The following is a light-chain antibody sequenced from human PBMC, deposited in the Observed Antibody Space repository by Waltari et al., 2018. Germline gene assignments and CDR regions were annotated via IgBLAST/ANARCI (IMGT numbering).Light chain of an antibody. Sequence: MLTQSPATLSLSPGETATLSCRASQRLTKYYLAWYQQKPGQAPRLLIYGASSRAAGIPERFRGSGSGTDFTLTINRLEPEDFAMYYCQQYGSSILYTFGQGTKLEIK. V-gene: IGKV3-20*01. CDR2: GAS. CDR1: QRLTKYY. J-gene: IGKJ2*01. CDR3: QQYGSSILYT.